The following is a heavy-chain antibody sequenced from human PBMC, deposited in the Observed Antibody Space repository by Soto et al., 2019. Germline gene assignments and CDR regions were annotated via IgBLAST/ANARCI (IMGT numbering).Heavy chain of an antibody. CDR3: ARGKTYYYGSGSLGGDY. CDR1: GFTFSSYG. Sequence: QVQLVESGGGVVQPGRSLRLSCAASGFTFSSYGMHWVRQAPGKGLEWVAVIWYDGSNKYYADSVKGRFTISRDNSKNTLYLQMNSLRAEDTAVYYCARGKTYYYGSGSLGGDYWGQGTLVTVSS. CDR2: IWYDGSNK. V-gene: IGHV3-33*01. J-gene: IGHJ4*02. D-gene: IGHD3-10*01.